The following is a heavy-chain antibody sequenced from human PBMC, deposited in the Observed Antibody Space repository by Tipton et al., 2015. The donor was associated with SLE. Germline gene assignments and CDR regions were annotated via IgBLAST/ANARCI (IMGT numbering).Heavy chain of an antibody. J-gene: IGHJ4*02. V-gene: IGHV4-59*01. CDR1: GGSISSNY. CDR2: IHYSGIT. D-gene: IGHD2-21*01. CDR3: ARFAYCGANCFYHFDQ. Sequence: TLSLTCTVSGGSISSNYWSWIRQPPGQGLEWIAYIHYSGITNYNPSLKSRVTISIDTSKNQFSLKLSSVTAADTAVYYCARFAYCGANCFYHFDQWGQGNLVTVSS.